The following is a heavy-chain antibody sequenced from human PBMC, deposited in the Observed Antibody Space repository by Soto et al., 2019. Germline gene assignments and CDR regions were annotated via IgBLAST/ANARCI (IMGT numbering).Heavy chain of an antibody. D-gene: IGHD6-6*01. CDR1: GFTFSSYA. Sequence: EVQLLESGGGLVQPGGSLRLSCAASGFTFSSYAMSWVRQAPGKGLEWVSAISGSGGSTYYADSVKGRFTISRDNSKNTRYLQRTSLRAEDTAVYYCAKSGRIAARISYFDYWGQGTRATVSP. V-gene: IGHV3-23*01. CDR3: AKSGRIAARISYFDY. J-gene: IGHJ4*02. CDR2: ISGSGGST.